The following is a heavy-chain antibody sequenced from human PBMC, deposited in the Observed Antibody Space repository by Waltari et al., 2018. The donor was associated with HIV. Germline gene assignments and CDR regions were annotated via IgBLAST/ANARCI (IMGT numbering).Heavy chain of an antibody. CDR1: GYTFTGYY. J-gene: IGHJ4*02. D-gene: IGHD3-22*01. CDR3: ARIHQAHRYYYDSSGYSVYFDY. Sequence: QVQLVQSGAGVKKPGASVKVSCKASGYTFTGYYMHWVRPAPGQGLEWMGRINPNSGGTNYAQKFQGRVTMTRDTSISTAYMELSRLRSDDTAVYYCARIHQAHRYYYDSSGYSVYFDYWGQGTLVTVSS. CDR2: INPNSGGT. V-gene: IGHV1-2*06.